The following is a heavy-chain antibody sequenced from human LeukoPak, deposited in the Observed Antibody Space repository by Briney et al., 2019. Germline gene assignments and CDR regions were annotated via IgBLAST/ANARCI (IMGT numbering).Heavy chain of an antibody. J-gene: IGHJ4*02. D-gene: IGHD3-10*01. CDR3: ASSNMVRGVIITPPDY. V-gene: IGHV3-33*01. CDR2: IWYDGSNK. CDR1: GFTFSSYG. Sequence: GRSLRLSCAASGFTFSSYGMHWARQAPGKGLEWVAVIWYDGSNKYYADSVKGRFTISRDNSKNTLYLQMNSLRAEDTAVYYCASSNMVRGVIITPPDYWGQGTLVTVSS.